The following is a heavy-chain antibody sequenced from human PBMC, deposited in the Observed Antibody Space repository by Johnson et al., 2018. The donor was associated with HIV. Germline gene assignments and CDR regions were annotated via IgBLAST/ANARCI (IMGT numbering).Heavy chain of an antibody. Sequence: VQVVESGGGLVQPGGSLRLSCGASPFTFRSYAMNWVRQAPVKGLKWVSVIYSGGSTYYADSVKGRFTISRDNSKNTLYLQMNSLRAEDTAVYYCARDVDKDAFDIWGQGTMVTVSS. CDR2: IYSGGST. CDR3: ARDVDKDAFDI. CDR1: PFTFRSYA. D-gene: IGHD5-12*01. J-gene: IGHJ3*02. V-gene: IGHV3-66*01.